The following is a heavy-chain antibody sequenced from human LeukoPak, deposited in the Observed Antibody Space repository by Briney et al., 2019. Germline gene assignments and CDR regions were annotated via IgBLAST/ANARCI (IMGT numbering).Heavy chain of an antibody. CDR2: IKSDGSYT. V-gene: IGHV3-74*01. CDR3: SRDFGGA. Sequence: GGSLRLSCAASGFTFSSYWMHWVRQAPGKGLAWVSRIKSDGSYTSYADSVKGRFTISRDNAKNTLYLQMNSLRAEDTAVYYCSRDFGGAWGQGTLVTVSS. J-gene: IGHJ5*02. D-gene: IGHD3-10*01. CDR1: GFTFSSYW.